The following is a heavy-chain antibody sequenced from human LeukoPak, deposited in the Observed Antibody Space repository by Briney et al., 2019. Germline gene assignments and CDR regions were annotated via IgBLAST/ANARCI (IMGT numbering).Heavy chain of an antibody. CDR1: GASINNYY. Sequence: SETLSLTCTVSGASINNYYWGWMRQSAGKGLEWIGRIYTNGNTNYSPSLGGRVTVSVDTSKSQFSLRLSSVTAADTAVFYCAREAKSYDGDGYYLDYWGQGNLVTVAS. CDR3: AREAKSYDGDGYYLDY. D-gene: IGHD3-22*01. V-gene: IGHV4-4*07. J-gene: IGHJ4*02. CDR2: IYTNGNT.